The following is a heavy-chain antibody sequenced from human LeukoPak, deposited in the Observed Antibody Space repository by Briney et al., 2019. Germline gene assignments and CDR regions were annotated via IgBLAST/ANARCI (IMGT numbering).Heavy chain of an antibody. V-gene: IGHV3-48*03. D-gene: IGHD3-16*01. CDR2: ISSSGSTI. J-gene: IGHJ4*02. CDR1: GFTFSSYE. CDR3: AKDYAVGSIGY. Sequence: GGSLRLSCAASGFTFSSYEMNWVRQAPGKGLEWVSYISSSGSTIYYADSVRGRFTISRDNSKNTVSLQMESLRAEDTALYYCAKDYAVGSIGYWGQGTLVTVSS.